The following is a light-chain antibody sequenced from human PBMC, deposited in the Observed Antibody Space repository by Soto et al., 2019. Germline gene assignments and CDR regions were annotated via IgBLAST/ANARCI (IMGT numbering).Light chain of an antibody. Sequence: DMERTRSPCSLSASVADRVTITYRASQNVSSWLAWYQQKPEKAHKSLIYAASRLQRGVPSRFSGSGSGTDFTLTIRSLQPEDFASYYCEQYNSYPITLGQGTRLEIK. CDR1: QNVSSW. J-gene: IGKJ5*01. CDR3: EQYNSYPIT. V-gene: IGKV1D-16*01. CDR2: AAS.